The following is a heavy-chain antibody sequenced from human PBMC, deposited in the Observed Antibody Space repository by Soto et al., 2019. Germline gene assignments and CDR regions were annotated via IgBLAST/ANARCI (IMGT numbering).Heavy chain of an antibody. CDR1: GGTFSSYT. Sequence: VQLVQSGAEVKKPGSSVKVSCQASGGTFSSYTISWVRQAPGQGLEWMGRIIPILGIANYAQKLQGRVTITADKSTSTASMELSSLRSGDTSVYYCARDNLWFGELLDACEIWGKGTRVTVSS. CDR2: IIPILGIA. D-gene: IGHD3-10*01. V-gene: IGHV1-69*08. J-gene: IGHJ3*02. CDR3: ARDNLWFGELLDACEI.